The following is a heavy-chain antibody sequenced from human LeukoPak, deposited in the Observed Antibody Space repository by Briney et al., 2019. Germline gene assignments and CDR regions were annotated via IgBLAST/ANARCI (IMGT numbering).Heavy chain of an antibody. CDR3: ARDTSAVSLFSDFDY. D-gene: IGHD1-26*01. Sequence: GGSLRLSCAASGFTFSSYWMSWVRQAPGKGLEWVANIKQDGSEKYYVDSVKGRFTISRDNAENSLYLQMNSLRAEDTAVYYCARDTSAVSLFSDFDYWGQGTLVTVSS. J-gene: IGHJ4*02. CDR1: GFTFSSYW. V-gene: IGHV3-7*01. CDR2: IKQDGSEK.